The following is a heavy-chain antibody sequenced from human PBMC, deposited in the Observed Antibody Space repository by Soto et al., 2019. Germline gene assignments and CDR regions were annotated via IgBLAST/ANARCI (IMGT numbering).Heavy chain of an antibody. CDR3: ARHRPSGVVPGGMDV. Sequence: PSEPLSLTCTVSGDSISGGGYYWNWIRQHPERGLEWIGYVHSSGRIYYNSSLKSRVTMSFDASENQFSLNVRSVTAADGAAYYCARHRPSGVVPGGMDVWGQGTTVTVSS. CDR1: GDSISGGGYY. J-gene: IGHJ6*02. CDR2: VHSSGRI. D-gene: IGHD3-16*01. V-gene: IGHV4-31*03.